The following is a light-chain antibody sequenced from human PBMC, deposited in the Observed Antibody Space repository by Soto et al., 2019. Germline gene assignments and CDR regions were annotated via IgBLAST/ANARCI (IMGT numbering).Light chain of an antibody. CDR2: GPS. CDR3: QQYDSSPRT. V-gene: IGKV3-20*01. Sequence: EIVMTQSPATLSVSPGERATLSCRASQSVSSDLAWYQHKPGQAARLLIYGPSSRATGIPDRFSGSGSGTDFTLTINRLEPEDFAVYYCQQYDSSPRTFGQGTKVDIK. J-gene: IGKJ1*01. CDR1: QSVSSD.